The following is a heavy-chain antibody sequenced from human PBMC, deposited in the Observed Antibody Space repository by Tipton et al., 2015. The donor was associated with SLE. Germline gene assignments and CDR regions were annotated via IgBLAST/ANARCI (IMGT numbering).Heavy chain of an antibody. V-gene: IGHV4-59*11. D-gene: IGHD6-13*01. J-gene: IGHJ4*02. CDR1: GGPIRSHY. CDR3: ARVAPHSPTWHGGFDY. Sequence: TLSLTCTVSGGPIRSHYWSWIRQPPGKGLDWIGYMYHSGSTYYNPSLKSRVTISVDTSKNQFSLRLSSVTAADTAVYYCARVAPHSPTWHGGFDYWGQGTLVTVSS. CDR2: MYHSGST.